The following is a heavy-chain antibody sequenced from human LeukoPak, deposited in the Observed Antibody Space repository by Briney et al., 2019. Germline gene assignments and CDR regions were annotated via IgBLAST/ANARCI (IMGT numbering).Heavy chain of an antibody. D-gene: IGHD3-22*01. CDR3: ARDTYYYDSSGYPFDY. Sequence: PSETLSLTCTVSGGSISSGGYYWSWIRQPPGKGLEWIGRIYTSGSTNYNPSLKSRVTISVDTSKNQFSLKLSSVTAADTAVYYCARDTYYYDSSGYPFDYWGQGTLVTVSS. V-gene: IGHV4-61*02. J-gene: IGHJ4*02. CDR1: GGSISSGGYY. CDR2: IYTSGST.